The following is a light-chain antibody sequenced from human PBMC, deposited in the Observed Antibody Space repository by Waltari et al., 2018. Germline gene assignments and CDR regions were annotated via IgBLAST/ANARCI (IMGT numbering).Light chain of an antibody. CDR3: QQYGSSPPGLT. Sequence: EIVLPQSPGPLSLSPGERATLSCRASQSVSSSYLAWYQQKPGQAPRLLIYGASSRATGIPDRFSGSGSGTDFTLTISRLEPEDFAVYYCQQYGSSPPGLTFGGGTKVEIK. J-gene: IGKJ4*01. V-gene: IGKV3-20*01. CDR1: QSVSSSY. CDR2: GAS.